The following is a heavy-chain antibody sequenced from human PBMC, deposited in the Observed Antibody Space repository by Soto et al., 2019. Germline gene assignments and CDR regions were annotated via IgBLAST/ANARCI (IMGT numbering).Heavy chain of an antibody. CDR2: ISYDGRNK. CDR3: AQQRYY. V-gene: IGHV3-30*18. Sequence: PWGSLRLSCAASGFTFSSYGMHWDRHAPGKGLEWVAVISYDGRNKYYAASVKGRFTISRDDSKNTLYLPWTSRRAEGAPVDDGAQQRYYCGQG. J-gene: IGHJ4*02. CDR1: GFTFSSYG. D-gene: IGHD6-25*01.